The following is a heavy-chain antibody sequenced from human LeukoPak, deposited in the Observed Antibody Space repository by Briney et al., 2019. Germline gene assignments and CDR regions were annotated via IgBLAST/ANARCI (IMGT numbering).Heavy chain of an antibody. CDR2: IYYSGST. D-gene: IGHD2-8*02. CDR3: AGFLTGPNWFDP. J-gene: IGHJ5*02. V-gene: IGHV4-39*01. Sequence: PSETLSLTCTVSGGSISSSSYYWGWIRQPPGKGLERIGSIYYSGSTYFNPSLKSRVTISVDTSKNQFSLKLSSVTAADTAVYYCAGFLTGPNWFDPWGQGTLVTVSS. CDR1: GGSISSSSYY.